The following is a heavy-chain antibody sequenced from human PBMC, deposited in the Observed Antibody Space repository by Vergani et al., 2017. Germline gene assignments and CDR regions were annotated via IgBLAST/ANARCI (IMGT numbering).Heavy chain of an antibody. CDR1: RFTFSNAW. V-gene: IGHV3-15*01. CDR2: IKRTTDGGTT. J-gene: IGHJ4*02. Sequence: EVQLVESGGGLVKPGGSLRLSCAASRFTFSNAWMSWVRQAPGKGLEWVGRIKRTTDGGTTEYAAPVKGRFTISRDDSKTTLYLQMNSLRTEDTAVYYCATEDNDYLWGRYRYSSLVDYWGQGTLVTVSS. CDR3: ATEDNDYLWGRYRYSSLVDY. D-gene: IGHD3-16*02.